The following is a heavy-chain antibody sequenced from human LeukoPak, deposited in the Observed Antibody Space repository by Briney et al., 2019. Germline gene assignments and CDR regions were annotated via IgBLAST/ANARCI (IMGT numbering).Heavy chain of an antibody. CDR2: IRSNSDGGTI. V-gene: IGHV3-15*01. Sequence: GGSLRLSCAASGFTFSSYAMSWVRQAPGKGLEWVGRIRSNSDGGTIDYAAPVKGRFTLSRDDSKTTLYLQMNSLQTEDTAVYYCATDFYDSTWGQGTLVTVSS. D-gene: IGHD3-22*01. J-gene: IGHJ5*02. CDR1: GFTFSSYA. CDR3: ATDFYDST.